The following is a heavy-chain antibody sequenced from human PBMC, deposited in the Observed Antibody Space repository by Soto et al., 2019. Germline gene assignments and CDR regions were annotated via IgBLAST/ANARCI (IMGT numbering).Heavy chain of an antibody. CDR2: ISSSSTTI. CDR1: GSSVSTFG. D-gene: IGHD6-19*01. Sequence: GGSLRLSCVASGSSVSTFGMNWVRQAPGEGLEWVAYISSSSTTIFYGGSVKGRFTASRDNAENSMYLEMNNLRVEDTAIYYCARDKGGSVAGSNWFDPCGHGTLVTVYS. CDR3: ARDKGGSVAGSNWFDP. V-gene: IGHV3-48*01. J-gene: IGHJ5*02.